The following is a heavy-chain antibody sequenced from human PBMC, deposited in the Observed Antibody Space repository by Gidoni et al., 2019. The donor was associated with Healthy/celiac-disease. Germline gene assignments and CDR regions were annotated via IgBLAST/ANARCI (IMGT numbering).Heavy chain of an antibody. V-gene: IGHV3-23*01. Sequence: EVQLLESGGGLVQPGGSLRLYCAASGFTFSSYAMRWVRQAPGKGLEWVSAISGSGGSTYYADSVKGRFTISRDNSKNTLYLQMNSLRAEDTAVYYCAKDGGSGYLTYYFDYWGQGTLVTVSS. CDR2: ISGSGGST. CDR1: GFTFSSYA. D-gene: IGHD3-22*01. J-gene: IGHJ4*02. CDR3: AKDGGSGYLTYYFDY.